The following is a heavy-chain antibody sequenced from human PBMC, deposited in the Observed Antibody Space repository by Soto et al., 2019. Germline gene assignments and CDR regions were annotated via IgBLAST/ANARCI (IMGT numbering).Heavy chain of an antibody. CDR2: ISYDGSNK. J-gene: IGHJ4*02. CDR3: AKRREDIVVVPAAIGY. CDR1: GFTFSSYG. D-gene: IGHD2-2*01. V-gene: IGHV3-30*18. Sequence: PGGSLRLSCAASGFTFSSYGMHWVRQAPGKGLEWVAVISYDGSNKYYADFVKGRFTISRDNSKNTLYLQMNSLRAEDTAVYYCAKRREDIVVVPAAIGYWGQGTLVTVSS.